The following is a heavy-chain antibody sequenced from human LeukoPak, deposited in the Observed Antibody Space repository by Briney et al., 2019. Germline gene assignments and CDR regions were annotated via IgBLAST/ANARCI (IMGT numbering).Heavy chain of an antibody. CDR2: IHYSENT. CDR1: GESVTSYY. D-gene: IGHD6-13*01. V-gene: IGHV4-59*08. Sequence: SETLSLTRTVSGESVTSYYWSWIRQPPGKGLEWIGSIHYSENTKYNPSLKSRVTISVDTSKNQFSLKLSSVTAADTAVCYCARVAPGPRSSSPIWGQGTLVTVSS. CDR3: ARVAPGPRSSSPI. J-gene: IGHJ4*02.